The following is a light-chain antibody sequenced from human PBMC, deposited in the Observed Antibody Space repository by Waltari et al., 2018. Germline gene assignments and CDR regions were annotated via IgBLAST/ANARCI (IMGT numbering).Light chain of an antibody. CDR1: SSNIGINT. J-gene: IGLJ1*01. Sequence: QSVLTQPPSASGTPGQRVTISCSGSSSNIGINTVNWYRHLPGTAPNPFIFNNRRRPAGVPDRFSGSRSGTSASLAISGLHSGDEADYYCAAWDDTLNAYVFGTGTKVTVL. V-gene: IGLV1-44*01. CDR3: AAWDDTLNAYV. CDR2: NNR.